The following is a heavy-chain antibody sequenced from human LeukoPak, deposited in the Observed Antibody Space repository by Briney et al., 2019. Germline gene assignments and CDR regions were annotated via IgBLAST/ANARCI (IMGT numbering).Heavy chain of an antibody. D-gene: IGHD2-15*01. Sequence: PGGSLRLSCEAYEFSFSSYSMYWVRQTPDKGLDWLAVMSGDGSKTFYADSVKGQFTISRDNSKNTLYLQMTSLRAEDTAVYYCARVLRYCSGGNCYSGGLGYMDVWGKGTTVTISS. CDR1: EFSFSSYS. CDR2: MSGDGSKT. J-gene: IGHJ6*03. V-gene: IGHV3-30*04. CDR3: ARVLRYCSGGNCYSGGLGYMDV.